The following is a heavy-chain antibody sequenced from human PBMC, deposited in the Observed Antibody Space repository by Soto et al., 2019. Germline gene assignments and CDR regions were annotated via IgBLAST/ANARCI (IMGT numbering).Heavy chain of an antibody. CDR2: IWYDGTYK. CDR1: GFAFNIYG. D-gene: IGHD2-2*01. V-gene: IGHV3-30*18. J-gene: IGHJ6*02. Sequence: QVKLVESGGGVVQPGRSLRLSCAASGFAFNIYGMHWVRQAPGKGLEWVAVIWYDGTYKFYADSVKGRFTISRDNSKNTLYLQMNNRRAEDTAVYYCAKDRGGYCNSASWSALGLDVWGQGTTVTVSS. CDR3: AKDRGGYCNSASWSALGLDV.